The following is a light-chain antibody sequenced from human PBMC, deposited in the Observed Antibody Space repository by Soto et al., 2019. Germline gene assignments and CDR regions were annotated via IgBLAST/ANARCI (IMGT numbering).Light chain of an antibody. CDR2: GVH. V-gene: IGLV2-14*01. Sequence: QAALTHPISLSGCPGQSITISFTLNSNDIGTYDYVCWYQQHPGKAPRLLIHGVHNRASGLSNRFSGSKSGNTASLTISGLQAEDEADYYCCSYTTGSTLVFGTGTKVTVL. J-gene: IGLJ1*01. CDR1: SNDIGTYDY. CDR3: CSYTTGSTLV.